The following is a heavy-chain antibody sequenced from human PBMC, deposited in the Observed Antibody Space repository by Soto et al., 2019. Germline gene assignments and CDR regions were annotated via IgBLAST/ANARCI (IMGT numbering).Heavy chain of an antibody. V-gene: IGHV4-39*01. Sequence: SETLSLTCTVSGGSISSGDYYWSWIRQPPGKGLEWIGCIYYSGSTYYNPSLKSRVTISVDTSKNQFSLKLSSVTAADTAVYYCARQPYGCSSTSCYYYYYMDVWGKGTTVTVSS. CDR1: GGSISSGDYY. D-gene: IGHD2-2*01. J-gene: IGHJ6*03. CDR2: IYYSGST. CDR3: ARQPYGCSSTSCYYYYYMDV.